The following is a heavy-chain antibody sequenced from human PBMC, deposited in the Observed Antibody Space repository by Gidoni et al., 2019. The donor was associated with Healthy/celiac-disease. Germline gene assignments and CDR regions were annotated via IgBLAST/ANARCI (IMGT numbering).Heavy chain of an antibody. J-gene: IGHJ6*02. D-gene: IGHD6-13*01. V-gene: IGHV4-61*02. CDR3: ARDSIAAAGVYYYYYGMDV. CDR1: GGSISSGSYY. Sequence: QVQLQESGPGLVKPPQTLSLPCTVSGGSISSGSYYWSWIRQPAGKGLEWIGRIYTSGSTNYNPSLKSRVTISVDTSKNQFSLKLSSVTAADTAVYYCARDSIAAAGVYYYYYGMDVWGQGTTVTVSS. CDR2: IYTSGST.